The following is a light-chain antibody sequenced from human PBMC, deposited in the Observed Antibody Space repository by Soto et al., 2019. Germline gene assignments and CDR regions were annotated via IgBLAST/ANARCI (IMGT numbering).Light chain of an antibody. CDR2: WAS. CDR3: QQRSNWPPIT. V-gene: IGKV4-1*01. CDR1: QSVLQSADNKNR. J-gene: IGKJ5*01. Sequence: DIVMTQSPDSLAVSLGERATINCKSSQSVLQSADNKNRLTWYQQKPGQPPRLLIYWASFRESGVPDRFSGSGSGTDFTLTISSLQAEDVAVYYCQQRSNWPPITFGQGTRLEIK.